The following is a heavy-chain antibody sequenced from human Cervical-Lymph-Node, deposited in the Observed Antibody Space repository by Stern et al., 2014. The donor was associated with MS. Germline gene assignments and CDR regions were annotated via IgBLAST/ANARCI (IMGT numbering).Heavy chain of an antibody. J-gene: IGHJ4*02. Sequence: VQLVQSGAEVKKPGQSLKISCKGSGYSFTTHWIAWVRQMPGKGLEWMGIVYPGDSYTTYSPSFQGQVTISADKSLNPAYLQWSSLRASDTAVYYCARHTYSGDFSYGGGFDYWGQGTLVTVSS. D-gene: IGHD2-21*01. CDR2: VYPGDSYT. CDR3: ARHTYSGDFSYGGGFDY. CDR1: GYSFTTHW. V-gene: IGHV5-51*01.